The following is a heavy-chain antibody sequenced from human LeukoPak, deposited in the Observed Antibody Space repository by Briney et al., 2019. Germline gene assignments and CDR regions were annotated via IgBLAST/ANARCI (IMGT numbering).Heavy chain of an antibody. Sequence: PGGSLRLSCAASGFTFDAYAMYWVRQAPGKGLECVSLIGGHGGSTYYADSVKGRFTISRDNSKNSLYLQMNSLRTEDTALYYCAKDIGRYSPYYFDYWGQGTLVTVPS. CDR1: GFTFDAYA. V-gene: IGHV3-43*02. J-gene: IGHJ4*02. CDR3: AKDIGRYSPYYFDY. D-gene: IGHD2-15*01. CDR2: IGGHGGST.